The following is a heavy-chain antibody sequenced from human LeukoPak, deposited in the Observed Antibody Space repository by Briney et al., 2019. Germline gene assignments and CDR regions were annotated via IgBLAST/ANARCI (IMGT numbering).Heavy chain of an antibody. CDR2: ISGSGDNT. J-gene: IGHJ4*02. V-gene: IGHV3-23*01. D-gene: IGHD2-15*01. CDR3: AKTRGYCSGGTCYCDY. CDR1: GFTFSSYW. Sequence: GGSLRLSCAASGFTFSSYWMHWVRHAPGKGLEWVSAISGSGDNTYYADSVKGRFALSRDNSKNTVYLQMNSLRADDTAIYYCAKTRGYCSGGTCYCDYWGQGTLVTVSS.